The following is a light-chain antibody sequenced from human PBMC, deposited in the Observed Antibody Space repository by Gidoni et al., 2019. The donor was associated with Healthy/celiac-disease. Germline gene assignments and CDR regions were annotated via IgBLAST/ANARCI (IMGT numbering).Light chain of an antibody. CDR3: QQYDKYT. CDR1: QDISNY. J-gene: IGKJ2*01. V-gene: IGKV1-33*01. Sequence: DIQMTQSPSSLSASVGDRVTITCQASQDISNYLNWYQQKPGKAPKLLIYDASNLETGVPSRFSGSGSGTDFTFTISSLQPEDIATYYCQQYDKYTFCQGTKLEIK. CDR2: DAS.